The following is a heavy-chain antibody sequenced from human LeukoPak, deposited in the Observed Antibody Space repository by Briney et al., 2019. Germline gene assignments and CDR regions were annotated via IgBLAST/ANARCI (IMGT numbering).Heavy chain of an antibody. Sequence: SETLSLTCSVSGGSISGYYWSWIRQPPGKGLECIGYISYSGTTHYNPSLKSRVTISVDTSKNQFSLKLSSVTAADTAVYYCARDRRHYDSSGTFDYWGQGTLVTVSS. CDR3: ARDRRHYDSSGTFDY. J-gene: IGHJ4*02. D-gene: IGHD3-22*01. CDR1: GGSISGYY. V-gene: IGHV4-59*12. CDR2: ISYSGTT.